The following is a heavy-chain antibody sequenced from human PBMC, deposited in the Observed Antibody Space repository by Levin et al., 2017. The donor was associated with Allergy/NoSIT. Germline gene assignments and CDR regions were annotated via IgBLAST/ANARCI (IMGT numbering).Heavy chain of an antibody. V-gene: IGHV3-30*18. CDR2: ISYDGSNK. CDR1: GFTFSSYG. J-gene: IGHJ6*02. CDR3: AKDTGGATISGMDV. Sequence: GESLKISCAASGFTFSSYGMHWVRQAPGKGLEWVAVISYDGSNKYYADSVKGRFTISRDNSKNTLYLQMNSLRAEDTAVYYCAKDTGGATISGMDVWGQGTTVTVS. D-gene: IGHD1-26*01.